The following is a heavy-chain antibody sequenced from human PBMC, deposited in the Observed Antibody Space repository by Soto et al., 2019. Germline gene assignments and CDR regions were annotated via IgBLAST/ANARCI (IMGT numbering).Heavy chain of an antibody. D-gene: IGHD6-13*01. Sequence: QVQLQQWGAGLLKPSETLSITCAVYNESFSGYYWSWIRQPPGKGLEWIGEINHSGSTNYNPSLKSRVIISVDTSKNQFSLKLSSVTAADTAVYYCARGIAAAESLYYYYYMDVWGKGTTVTVSS. CDR1: NESFSGYY. CDR2: INHSGST. V-gene: IGHV4-34*01. CDR3: ARGIAAAESLYYYYYMDV. J-gene: IGHJ6*03.